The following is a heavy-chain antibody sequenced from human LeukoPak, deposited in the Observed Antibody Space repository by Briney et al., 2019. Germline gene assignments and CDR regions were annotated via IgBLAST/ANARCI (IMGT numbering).Heavy chain of an antibody. V-gene: IGHV4-39*01. CDR3: ARRGITGTTKH. Sequence: SGTLSLTCTVSGGSISSSSYYWGWIRQPPGKGLEWIGSIYYSGSTYYNPSLKSRVTISVDTSKNQFSLKLSSVTAADTAVYYCARRGITGTTKHWGQGTLVTVSS. D-gene: IGHD1-7*01. J-gene: IGHJ1*01. CDR2: IYYSGST. CDR1: GGSISSSSYY.